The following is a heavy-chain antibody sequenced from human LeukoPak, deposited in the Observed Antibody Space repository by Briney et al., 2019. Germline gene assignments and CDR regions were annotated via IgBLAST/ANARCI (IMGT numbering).Heavy chain of an antibody. CDR2: IYYSGST. V-gene: IGHV4-39*01. Sequence: TETLSLTCAVSGGSISSTSYYWAWIRQPPGKGLEWIGTIYYSGSTYHNPSLKSRVTLSVDTSRNQFSLRLSSVDAADTAVYYCAKAGVRYFDSSGLYAFDFWGQGTTVTVSS. CDR3: AKAGVRYFDSSGLYAFDF. D-gene: IGHD3-22*01. CDR1: GGSISSTSYY. J-gene: IGHJ3*01.